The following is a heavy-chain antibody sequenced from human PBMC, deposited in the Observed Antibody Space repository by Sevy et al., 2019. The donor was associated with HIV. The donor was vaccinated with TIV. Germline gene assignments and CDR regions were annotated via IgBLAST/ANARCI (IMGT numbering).Heavy chain of an antibody. V-gene: IGHV1-8*01. D-gene: IGHD3-16*02. J-gene: IGHJ6*02. CDR1: GYTFTSYD. CDR2: MNPNSGNT. Sequence: ASVKVSCKASGYTFTSYDINWVRQATGQGLEWMGWMNPNSGNTGYAQKFQGRVTLTGNTALSTAYMELSSLRSEDTAVYYCARGPDYVWGSYRLPYYYYGMDVWGQGTTVTVSS. CDR3: ARGPDYVWGSYRLPYYYYGMDV.